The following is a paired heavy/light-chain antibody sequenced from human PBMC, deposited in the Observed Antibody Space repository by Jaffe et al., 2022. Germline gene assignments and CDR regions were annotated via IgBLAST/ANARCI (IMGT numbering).Heavy chain of an antibody. Sequence: QVQLQESGPGLVKPSQTLSLTCTVSGGSISTNNYFWTWIRQPAGKGLEWLGRIYPSGTTKYNPSLKSRVTISVDTSKNQFSLNLSSVTAADTAVYFCARETYCWGGTCYSVGWFDPWGQGTQVTVSS. D-gene: IGHD2-15*01. CDR3: ARETYCWGGTCYSVGWFDP. CDR2: IYPSGTT. J-gene: IGHJ5*02. V-gene: IGHV4-61*02. CDR1: GGSISTNNYF.
Light chain of an antibody. Sequence: QSVLTQPPSVSGAPGQRVTISCTGSISNIGAPYDVHWYQQLPGTAPKLLIYRNTNRPSGVPDRFSGSKSGTSASLAITGLQAEDEADYYCQSYDNSLSALVFGGKTKLTVL. CDR3: QSYDNSLSALV. CDR2: RNT. J-gene: IGLJ3*02. V-gene: IGLV1-40*01. CDR1: ISNIGAPYD.